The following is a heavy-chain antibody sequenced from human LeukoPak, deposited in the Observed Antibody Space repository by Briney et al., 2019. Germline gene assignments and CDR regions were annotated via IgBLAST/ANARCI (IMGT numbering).Heavy chain of an antibody. CDR1: GFTFSSYA. V-gene: IGHV3-23*01. Sequence: GGSLRLSCAASGFTFSSYAMSWVRQAPGKGLEWVSAISGSGGSTYYADSVKGRFTISRDNSKNTLYLQMNSLRAEDTAVYYCARGPNIVVVPAAISYYFDYWGQGTLVTVSS. CDR3: ARGPNIVVVPAAISYYFDY. D-gene: IGHD2-2*02. CDR2: ISGSGGST. J-gene: IGHJ4*02.